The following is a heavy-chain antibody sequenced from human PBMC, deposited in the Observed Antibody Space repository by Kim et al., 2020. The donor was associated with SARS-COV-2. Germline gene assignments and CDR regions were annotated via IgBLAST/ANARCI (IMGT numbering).Heavy chain of an antibody. D-gene: IGHD6-13*01. CDR3: ARVWRQQLGGSYFDY. J-gene: IGHJ4*02. Sequence: GSVKGRFTISRDNAKNSLYLQMNSPRAEDTAVYYCARVWRQQLGGSYFDYWGQGTLVTVSS. V-gene: IGHV3-21*01.